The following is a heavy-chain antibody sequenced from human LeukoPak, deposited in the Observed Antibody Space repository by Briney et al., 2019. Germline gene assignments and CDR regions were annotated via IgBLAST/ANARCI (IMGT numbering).Heavy chain of an antibody. J-gene: IGHJ3*02. V-gene: IGHV1-2*02. Sequence: ASVKVSCKASGYTFTSYDINWVRQATGQGLEWMGWINPNSGGTNYAQKFQGRVTMTRDTSISTTYMELNRLRSDDTAVYYCARRVPAGIGTFDIWGQGTMVTVSS. D-gene: IGHD2-2*02. CDR3: ARRVPAGIGTFDI. CDR2: INPNSGGT. CDR1: GYTFTSYD.